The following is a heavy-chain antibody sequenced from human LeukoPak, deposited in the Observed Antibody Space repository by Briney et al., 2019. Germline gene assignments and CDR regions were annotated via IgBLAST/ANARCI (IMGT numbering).Heavy chain of an antibody. Sequence: SETLSLTCTVSGGSISSYYWSCILQPPGKGLEWIGYIYYSGSTNYNPSLKSRVTISVDTSKNQFSLKLSSVTAADTAVYYCARQGGGFWYFDLWGRGTLVTVSS. D-gene: IGHD6-25*01. CDR3: ARQGGGFWYFDL. CDR2: IYYSGST. V-gene: IGHV4-59*08. J-gene: IGHJ2*01. CDR1: GGSISSYY.